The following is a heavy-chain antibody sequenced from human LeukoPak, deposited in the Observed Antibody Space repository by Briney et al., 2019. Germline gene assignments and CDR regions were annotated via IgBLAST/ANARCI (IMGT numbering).Heavy chain of an antibody. J-gene: IGHJ4*02. V-gene: IGHV4-4*07. CDR2: IYTSGST. Sequence: PSETLSLTCTVSGGSISSYYWSWIRQPAGKGLEWIGRIYTSGSTNYNPSLKSRVTMSVDTSKNQFSLKLSSVTAADTAVYYCAREGSTPMYCGGDCYSGGFDYWGQGTLVTVSS. CDR3: AREGSTPMYCGGDCYSGGFDY. CDR1: GGSISSYY. D-gene: IGHD2-21*02.